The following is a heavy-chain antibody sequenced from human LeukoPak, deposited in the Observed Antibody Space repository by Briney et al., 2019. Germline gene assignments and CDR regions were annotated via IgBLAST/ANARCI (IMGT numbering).Heavy chain of an antibody. CDR3: SILAVASDFDY. J-gene: IGHJ4*02. V-gene: IGHV3-30*02. Sequence: PGGSLRLSCAASGFSFSSYDMHWVRQAPGKGLEWVAIIRYDGNNKYYVDSVKSRFTISRDNSKNTLYLQMNNLRVEDTAVYSCSILAVASDFDYWGQGTLVTVSS. D-gene: IGHD6-19*01. CDR2: IRYDGNNK. CDR1: GFSFSSYD.